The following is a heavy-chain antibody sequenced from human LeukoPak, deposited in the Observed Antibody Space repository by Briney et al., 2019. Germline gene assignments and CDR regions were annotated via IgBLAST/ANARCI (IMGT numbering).Heavy chain of an antibody. V-gene: IGHV4-39*01. CDR3: ARRRGGMATTPFDY. CDR1: GGSISSSIYY. J-gene: IGHJ4*02. D-gene: IGHD5-24*01. Sequence: SETLSLTCTVSGGSISSSIYYWGWIRQPPGKGLEWIGSIYYSGSTYYNPSLKSRVTISVDTSKNQFSLKLSSVTAADTAVYYCARRRGGMATTPFDYWGQGTLATVSS. CDR2: IYYSGST.